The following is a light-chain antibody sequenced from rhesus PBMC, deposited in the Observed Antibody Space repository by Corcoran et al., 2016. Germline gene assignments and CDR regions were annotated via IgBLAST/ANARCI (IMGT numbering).Light chain of an antibody. CDR3: QQYNSLPYS. Sequence: DFPMTQSPSSLSASVGDRVTIPCRPSQGISSYLNWYQPKPGKVPKLLNYDANRLESGVPSRFCGTGSGTEFTLTSRSLQPEYFASYFCQQYNSLPYSLGQGTKVEIK. CDR1: QGISSY. J-gene: IGKJ2*01. CDR2: DAN. V-gene: IGKV1-32*01.